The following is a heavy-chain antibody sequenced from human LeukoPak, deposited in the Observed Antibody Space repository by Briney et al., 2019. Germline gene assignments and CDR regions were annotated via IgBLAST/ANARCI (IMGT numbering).Heavy chain of an antibody. CDR3: ARGFSGGAAAWFDP. CDR2: IYTSGST. Sequence: SETLSLTCAVYGGSFSGHYWSWIRQPAGKGLEWIGRIYTSGSTNYNPSLKSRVTMSVDTSKNQFSLKLSSVTAADTAVYYCARGFSGGAAAWFDPWGQGTLVTVSS. V-gene: IGHV4-59*10. J-gene: IGHJ5*02. CDR1: GGSFSGHY. D-gene: IGHD6-13*01.